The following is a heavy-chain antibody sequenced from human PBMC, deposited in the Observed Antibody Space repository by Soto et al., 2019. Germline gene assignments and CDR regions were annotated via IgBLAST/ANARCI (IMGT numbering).Heavy chain of an antibody. D-gene: IGHD3-9*01. CDR1: GFTFDDYA. V-gene: IGHV3-9*01. CDR2: ITWNSGSI. CDR3: AKAQGGYYDILTGDYDF. J-gene: IGHJ4*02. Sequence: DVQLVESGGGLVQPGRSLRLSCAASGFTFDDYAMHWVRQAPGKGLEWVSGITWNSGSIAYADSVKGRLTISRDNAKNSLDPQMNSLRAGDTALYYCAKAQGGYYDILTGDYDFWGQATLVTVSP.